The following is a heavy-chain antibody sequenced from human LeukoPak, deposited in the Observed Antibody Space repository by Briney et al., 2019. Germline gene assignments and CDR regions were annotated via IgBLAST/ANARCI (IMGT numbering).Heavy chain of an antibody. CDR2: IYPGDSDT. V-gene: IGHV5-51*01. J-gene: IGHJ4*02. D-gene: IGHD2-15*01. Sequence: GESLKISCKGSGYSFTSYWIGWVRQMPGKGLEWMGIIYPGDSDTRYSPSFQGQVTISADKSISTAYLQWSSLKASDTAMYYCARGSAGYCSGGSCYAFDYWGQGTLVTVSS. CDR3: ARGSAGYCSGGSCYAFDY. CDR1: GYSFTSYW.